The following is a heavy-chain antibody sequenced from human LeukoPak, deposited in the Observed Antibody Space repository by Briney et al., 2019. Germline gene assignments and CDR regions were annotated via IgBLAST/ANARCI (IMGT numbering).Heavy chain of an antibody. D-gene: IGHD3-3*01. J-gene: IGHJ6*03. CDR1: GFSFSDYY. Sequence: GGSLRLSCAASGFSFSDYYMSWIRQAPGKGLEWVSYVSSSGSTIYYADSVKGVFTISRDNAKNSLYLQMNRLRAEDTAVYYCARRSNYDFWSGYYTGIGSYYYYMDVWGKGTTVTVSS. CDR3: ARRSNYDFWSGYYTGIGSYYYYMDV. CDR2: VSSSGSTI. V-gene: IGHV3-11*04.